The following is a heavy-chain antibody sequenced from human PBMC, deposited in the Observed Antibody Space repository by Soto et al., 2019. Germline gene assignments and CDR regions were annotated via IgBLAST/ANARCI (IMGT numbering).Heavy chain of an antibody. D-gene: IGHD3-10*01. V-gene: IGHV1-24*01. CDR3: ATVGLGYYYGSGNRGAFDI. CDR2: FDPEDGET. Sequence: ASVKVSCKVSGYTLTELSMHWVRQAPGKGLEWMGGFDPEDGETIYAQKFQGRVTMTEDTSTDTAYMELSSLRSEDTAVYYCATVGLGYYYGSGNRGAFDIWGQGKMVTVSS. J-gene: IGHJ3*02. CDR1: GYTLTELS.